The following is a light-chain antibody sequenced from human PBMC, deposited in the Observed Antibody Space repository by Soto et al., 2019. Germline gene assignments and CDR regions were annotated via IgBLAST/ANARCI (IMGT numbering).Light chain of an antibody. Sequence: EIVLTQSPAPLSLSPGERATLSCRASQNVRSYLAWYQQNPGQAPRLLIHDASSRATGIPNRFSGSGSGTDFTPTIISLEPEDSAVYYCQQRTNWPTSTFGQGTRLEIK. V-gene: IGKV3-11*01. J-gene: IGKJ5*01. CDR1: QNVRSY. CDR3: QQRTNWPTST. CDR2: DAS.